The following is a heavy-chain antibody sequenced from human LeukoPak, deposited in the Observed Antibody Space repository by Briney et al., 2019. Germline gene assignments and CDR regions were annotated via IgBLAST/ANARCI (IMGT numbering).Heavy chain of an antibody. D-gene: IGHD3-22*01. CDR1: GYTFTSYD. CDR2: MNPNSGNT. CDR3: ARGITYYYDSSGFRDY. J-gene: IGHJ4*02. Sequence: ASVKVSCKASGYTFTSYDINWVRQATGQGREWMGWMNPNSGNTGYAQKFQGRVTMTRNTSTSTAYMELSSLRSEDTAVYYCARGITYYYDSSGFRDYWGQGTLVTVSS. V-gene: IGHV1-8*01.